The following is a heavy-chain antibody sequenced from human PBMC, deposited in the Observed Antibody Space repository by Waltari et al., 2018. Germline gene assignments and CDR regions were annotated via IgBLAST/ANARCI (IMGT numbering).Heavy chain of an antibody. Sequence: QLQLQESGPGLVKPSETLSLPCTVSGGSISRSSYYWGWSRQPPGKGLEWIGSVYYSGSTYYNPSLKSRVTISVDTSKNQFSLKLSSVTAADTAVYYCARGSIYNAFDIWGQGTMVTVSS. D-gene: IGHD2-2*02. CDR1: GGSISRSSYY. CDR3: ARGSIYNAFDI. CDR2: VYYSGST. V-gene: IGHV4-39*07. J-gene: IGHJ3*02.